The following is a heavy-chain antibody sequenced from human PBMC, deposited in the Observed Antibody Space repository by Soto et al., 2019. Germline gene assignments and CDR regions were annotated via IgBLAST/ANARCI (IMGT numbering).Heavy chain of an antibody. Sequence: QLQLQESGPGLVKPSETLSLTCTVSGGSISSSSYYWGWIRQPPGKGLEWIGSIYYSGSTYYNPSLKSRVTISADTSKNQFSRKLTSVTAADTAVYYCARHTPAISISDHWGQGTLVTVSS. D-gene: IGHD2-15*01. CDR3: ARHTPAISISDH. J-gene: IGHJ4*02. V-gene: IGHV4-39*01. CDR2: IYYSGST. CDR1: GGSISSSSYY.